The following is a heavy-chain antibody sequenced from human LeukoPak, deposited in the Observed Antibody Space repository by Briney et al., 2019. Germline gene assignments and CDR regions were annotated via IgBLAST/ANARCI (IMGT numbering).Heavy chain of an antibody. V-gene: IGHV4-39*01. J-gene: IGHJ4*02. Sequence: SETLSLTCTVSGGSISSSSYYWGWIRQPPGKGLEWIGSIYYSGSTYYNPSLKSRVTISVDTSKNQFSLKLSSVTAADTAVYYCARLGTRQLLYCGGDCYPNWGQGTLVPVSS. CDR1: GGSISSSSYY. CDR3: ARLGTRQLLYCGGDCYPN. D-gene: IGHD2-21*02. CDR2: IYYSGST.